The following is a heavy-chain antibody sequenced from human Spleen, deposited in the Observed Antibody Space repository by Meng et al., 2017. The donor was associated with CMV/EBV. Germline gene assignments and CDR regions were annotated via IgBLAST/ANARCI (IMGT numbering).Heavy chain of an antibody. V-gene: IGHV1-2*02. D-gene: IGHD3-3*01. CDR1: GYTFIGYY. CDR2: INPNTGGT. CDR3: ARDGPRLRFLEWLLYTPTGMDV. J-gene: IGHJ6*02. Sequence: ASVKVSCKASGYTFIGYYIHWVRQAPGQGLEWMGWINPNTGGTNYAQKFQGRVTMTRDTSITTAYMELSRLRSDDTAVYYCARDGPRLRFLEWLLYTPTGMDVWGQGTTVTVSS.